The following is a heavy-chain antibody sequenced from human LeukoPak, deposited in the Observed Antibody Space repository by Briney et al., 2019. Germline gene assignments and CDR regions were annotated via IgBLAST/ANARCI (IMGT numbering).Heavy chain of an antibody. CDR3: AKIGARYHSSGS. CDR2: ISGSGGST. Sequence: GGSLRLSCAASGFTFSSYWMSWVRQAPGKGLEWVSAISGSGGSTYYADSVKGRFTISRDNSKNTLYLQMNSLRAEDTAVYYCAKIGARYHSSGSWGQGTLVTVSS. D-gene: IGHD3-22*01. CDR1: GFTFSSYW. J-gene: IGHJ5*02. V-gene: IGHV3-23*01.